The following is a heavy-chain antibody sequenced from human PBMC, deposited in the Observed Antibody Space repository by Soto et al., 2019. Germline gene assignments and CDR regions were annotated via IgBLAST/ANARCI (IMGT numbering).Heavy chain of an antibody. V-gene: IGHV3-43*01. D-gene: IGHD3-22*01. J-gene: IGHJ4*02. Sequence: EVQLVESGGVVVQPGGSLRLSCAASGFTFDDYTMHWVRQAPGKGLEWVSLISWDGGSTYYADSVKGRFTISRDNSKNSLYLQMNSLRTEDTALYYCAKDIYDSSGYYYGPLDYWGQGTLVTVSS. CDR3: AKDIYDSSGYYYGPLDY. CDR1: GFTFDDYT. CDR2: ISWDGGST.